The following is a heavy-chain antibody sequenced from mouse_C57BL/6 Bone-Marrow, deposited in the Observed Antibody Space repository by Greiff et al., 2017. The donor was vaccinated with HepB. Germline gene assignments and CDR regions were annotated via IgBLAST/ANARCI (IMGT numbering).Heavy chain of an antibody. CDR1: GFTFSDYY. J-gene: IGHJ2*01. CDR3: ARHVPIYYYGSSYGYFDY. Sequence: EVKLMESGGGLVQPGGSLKLSCAASGFTFSDYYMYWVRQTPEKRLEWVAYISNGGGSTYYPDTVKGRFTISRDNAKNTLYLQMSRLKSEDTAMYYCARHVPIYYYGSSYGYFDYWGQGTTLTVSS. CDR2: ISNGGGST. V-gene: IGHV5-12*01. D-gene: IGHD1-1*01.